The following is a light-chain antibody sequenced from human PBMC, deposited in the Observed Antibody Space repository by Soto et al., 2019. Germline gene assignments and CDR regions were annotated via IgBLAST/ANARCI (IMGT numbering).Light chain of an antibody. J-gene: IGKJ4*01. CDR2: AAS. CDR3: QHANSFPQT. Sequence: DIQMTQSPSSVSASVGDRVTITCRASQGIGSWLAWYQQKPGKAPKLLVYAASSLQRGGPSRFSGSGSGTDFTLTISSLQPEDFATYYGQHANSFPQTFGGGTKVEIK. CDR1: QGIGSW. V-gene: IGKV1-12*01.